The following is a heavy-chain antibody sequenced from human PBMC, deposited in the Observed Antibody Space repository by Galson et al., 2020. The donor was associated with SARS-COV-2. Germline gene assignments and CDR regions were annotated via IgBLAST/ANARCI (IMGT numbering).Heavy chain of an antibody. J-gene: IGHJ6*02. V-gene: IGHV1-8*01. CDR1: GYTFTSYD. D-gene: IGHD2-2*01. Sequence: ASVKVSCKASGYTFTSYDINWVRQATGQGLEWMGWMNPNSGNTGYAQKFQGRVTMTRNTSISTAYMELSSLRSEDTAVYYCARGLWDIVVVPSSGMDVWGQGTTVTVSS. CDR3: ARGLWDIVVVPSSGMDV. CDR2: MNPNSGNT.